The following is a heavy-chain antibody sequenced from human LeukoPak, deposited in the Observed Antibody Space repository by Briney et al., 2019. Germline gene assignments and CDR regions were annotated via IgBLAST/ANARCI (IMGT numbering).Heavy chain of an antibody. CDR1: GFTVSSNY. D-gene: IGHD3-3*01. V-gene: IGHV3-21*01. J-gene: IGHJ4*02. CDR2: ISSSSSYI. CDR3: ARGGSGYYFAFDY. Sequence: PGGSLRLSCASSGFTVSSNYMSWVRQAPGKGLEWVSSISSSSSYIYYADSVKGRFTISRDNAKNSLYLQMNSLRAEDTAVYYCARGGSGYYFAFDYWGQGTLVTVSS.